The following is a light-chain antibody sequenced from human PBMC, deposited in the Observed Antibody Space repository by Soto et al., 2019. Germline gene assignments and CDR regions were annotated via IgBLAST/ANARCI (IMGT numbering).Light chain of an antibody. Sequence: EIVLTQSPAALSLSPGERATLSCRASQSISSYLAWYQQKPGQAPRLLIYDASNRATGIPARFSGSGSGTDFTPTISSLEPEDFALYYCQQRINWPLTFGGGTKVEIK. CDR3: QQRINWPLT. CDR2: DAS. J-gene: IGKJ4*01. CDR1: QSISSY. V-gene: IGKV3-11*01.